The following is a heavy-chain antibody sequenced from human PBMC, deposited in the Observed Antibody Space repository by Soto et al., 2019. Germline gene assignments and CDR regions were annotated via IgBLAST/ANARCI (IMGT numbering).Heavy chain of an antibody. CDR1: GGSFSGYY. J-gene: IGHJ4*02. D-gene: IGHD3-22*01. CDR2: INHSGST. CDR3: ASSISPSSDYYDSSGYSQNDY. V-gene: IGHV4-34*01. Sequence: SETLSLTCAVYGGSFSGYYWSWIRQPPGKGLEWIGEINHSGSTNYNPSLKSRVTISVDTSKNQFSLKLSSVTAADTAVYYCASSISPSSDYYDSSGYSQNDYWGQGTLVTVSS.